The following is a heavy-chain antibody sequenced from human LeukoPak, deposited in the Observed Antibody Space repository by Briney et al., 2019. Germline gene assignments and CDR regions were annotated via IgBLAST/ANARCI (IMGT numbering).Heavy chain of an antibody. Sequence: GGSLRLSCAASGFTFSSYGMHWVRQAPGKGLEWVAFIRYDGSNKYYADSVKGRFTISRDNSKNTLYLQMNSLRAEDTAVYYCARVALNMITFSSGAFDIWGQGTMVTVSS. J-gene: IGHJ3*02. V-gene: IGHV3-30*02. CDR1: GFTFSSYG. CDR2: IRYDGSNK. D-gene: IGHD3-16*01. CDR3: ARVALNMITFSSGAFDI.